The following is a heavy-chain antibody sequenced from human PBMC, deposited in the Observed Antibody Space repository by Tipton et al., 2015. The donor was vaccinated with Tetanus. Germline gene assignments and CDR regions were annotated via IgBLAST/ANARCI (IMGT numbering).Heavy chain of an antibody. D-gene: IGHD2-8*01. CDR3: ARGLIDDFLGSRIYFDS. Sequence: LRLSCTVSGDSMTRYYWSWIRQPPGKGLEWISYIFASGSTNYNPALKSRVTISMDTSKNQISLNLTSVTAADTAVYFCARGLIDDFLGSRIYFDSWGPGTLVTVSS. CDR1: GDSMTRYY. V-gene: IGHV4-4*08. J-gene: IGHJ4*02. CDR2: IFASGST.